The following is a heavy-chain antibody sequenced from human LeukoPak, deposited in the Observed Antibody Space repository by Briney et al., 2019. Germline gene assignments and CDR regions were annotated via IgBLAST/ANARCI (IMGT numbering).Heavy chain of an antibody. CDR2: IYNSGST. CDR3: ARHYCSSTSCPRRLFYFDY. D-gene: IGHD2-2*01. Sequence: PPETLSLTCTVSGGSISSYYWSWIRQPPGKGLEWIGYIYNSGSTNYNPSLKSRVTISVDTSKNQFSLKLSSVTAADTAVYYCARHYCSSTSCPRRLFYFDYWGQGTLVTVSS. J-gene: IGHJ4*02. CDR1: GGSISSYY. V-gene: IGHV4-59*08.